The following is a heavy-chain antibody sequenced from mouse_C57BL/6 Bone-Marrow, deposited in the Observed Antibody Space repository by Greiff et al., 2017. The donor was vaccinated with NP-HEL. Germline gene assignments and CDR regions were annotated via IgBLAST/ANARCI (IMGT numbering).Heavy chain of an antibody. CDR1: GFSLTSYG. CDR2: IWSGGST. CDR3: ARNSHYYGSSYWYFGV. Sequence: VQLVESGPGLVQPSQSLSITCTVSGFSLTSYGVHWVRQSPGKGLEWLGVIWSGGSTDYNAAFISRLSISKDNSKCQVFFKMNSLQADDTAIYYYARNSHYYGSSYWYFGVWGTGTTVTVSS. J-gene: IGHJ1*03. D-gene: IGHD1-1*01. V-gene: IGHV2-2*01.